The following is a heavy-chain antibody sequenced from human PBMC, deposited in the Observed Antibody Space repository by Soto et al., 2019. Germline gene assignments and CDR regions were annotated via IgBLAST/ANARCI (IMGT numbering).Heavy chain of an antibody. CDR3: ARRWRGQAARHFDY. Sequence: PSETLSVTCAVYGGSFSGYYWSWIRQPPGKGLEWIGEINHSGSTNYNPSLKSRVTISVDTSKNQFSLKLSSVTAADTAVYYCARRWRGQAARHFDYWGQGTLVTVSS. J-gene: IGHJ4*02. D-gene: IGHD6-6*01. V-gene: IGHV4-34*01. CDR1: GGSFSGYY. CDR2: INHSGST.